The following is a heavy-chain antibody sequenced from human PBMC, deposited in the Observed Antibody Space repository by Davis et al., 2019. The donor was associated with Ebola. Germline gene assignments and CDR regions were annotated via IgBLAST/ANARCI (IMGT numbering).Heavy chain of an antibody. V-gene: IGHV4-31*03. CDR1: GGSLRRDSYY. CDR3: ARDSHFATADYYEYGMDV. Sequence: SETLSLTSTFSGGSLRRDSYYWSWIRQHPGKGLEWVWYIYYSGSTYYNPSLMSRVTISVDTFQNQFSLKLSSVTAADTAVYYCARDSHFATADYYEYGMDVWGKGTTVIVSS. J-gene: IGHJ6*04. D-gene: IGHD1-26*01. CDR2: IYYSGST.